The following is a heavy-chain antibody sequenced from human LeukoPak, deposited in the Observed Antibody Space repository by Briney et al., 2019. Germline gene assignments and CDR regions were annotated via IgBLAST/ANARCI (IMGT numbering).Heavy chain of an antibody. V-gene: IGHV3-23*01. CDR3: AKETFTMVRGVVDN. J-gene: IGHJ4*02. CDR1: GFTLSSYA. Sequence: GGSLRLSCAASGFTLSSYAMSWVRQGPGKGLEWVSAISVSGNTYHADSVKGRFTISRDSSKNTLYLQMNSLRAGDAAVYYCAKETFTMVRGVVDNWGQGTLVTVSS. CDR2: ISVSGNT. D-gene: IGHD3-10*01.